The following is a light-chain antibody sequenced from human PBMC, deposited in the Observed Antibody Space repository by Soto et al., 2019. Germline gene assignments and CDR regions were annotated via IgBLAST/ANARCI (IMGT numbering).Light chain of an antibody. CDR3: QQYSSYSWT. CDR1: QSISSW. J-gene: IGKJ1*01. Sequence: DIQMTQSPSTLSASVGDRVTITCRAGQSISSWLAWFQQKPGKAPKVLIYKASGLESGVPSRFSGSGSGTEFTLTISSLQPDDFATYYCQQYSSYSWTFGQGTKVEIK. CDR2: KAS. V-gene: IGKV1-5*03.